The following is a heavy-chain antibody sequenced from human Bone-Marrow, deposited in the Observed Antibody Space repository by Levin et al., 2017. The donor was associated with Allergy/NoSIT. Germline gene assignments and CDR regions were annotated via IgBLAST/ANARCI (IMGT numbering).Heavy chain of an antibody. Sequence: PGGSLRLSCAASGFTFSNYWMHWVRQAPGKGLVWVSRIRTDGTYINYADSVKGRFTVSRDNAKSTLYLQMNSLTVEDTAVYFCARDCASTTCYMGFHYYGMDVWGQGTTVTVAS. CDR2: IRTDGTYI. J-gene: IGHJ6*02. CDR1: GFTFSNYW. D-gene: IGHD2-2*02. V-gene: IGHV3-74*01. CDR3: ARDCASTTCYMGFHYYGMDV.